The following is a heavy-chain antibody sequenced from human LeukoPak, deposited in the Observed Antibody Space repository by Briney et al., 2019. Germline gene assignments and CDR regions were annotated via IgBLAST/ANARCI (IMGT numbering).Heavy chain of an antibody. CDR2: ISGSDGTT. J-gene: IGHJ4*02. D-gene: IGHD2-2*01. CDR1: GFTFSSYA. V-gene: IGHV3-23*01. Sequence: GGSLRLSCAASGFTFSSYAMSWVRQAPGKGLEWVSAISGSDGTTYSADSVKGRFTISRDNSKSTLYLQMNSLRVEDTAVYYCARGGYCSSTSCYLDYWGQGTLVTVSS. CDR3: ARGGYCSSTSCYLDY.